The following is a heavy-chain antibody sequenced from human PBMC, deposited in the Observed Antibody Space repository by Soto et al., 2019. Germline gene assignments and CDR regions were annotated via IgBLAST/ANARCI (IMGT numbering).Heavy chain of an antibody. J-gene: IGHJ4*02. V-gene: IGHV4-59*01. CDR2: IYYSGRT. CDR1: GGSINNYY. CDR3: ARADYSKIAY. Sequence: SETLSLTCSISGGSINNYYGSWIRQPPGRGLEWIGYIYYSGRTNYSPSLKSRVTISVDTSKNQFSLKLTSVTAADTAVYYCARADYSKIAYWGQGTLVTVPQ. D-gene: IGHD4-4*01.